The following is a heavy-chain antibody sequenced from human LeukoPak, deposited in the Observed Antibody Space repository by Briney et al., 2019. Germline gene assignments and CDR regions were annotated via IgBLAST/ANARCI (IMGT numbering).Heavy chain of an antibody. CDR1: GGSISSGDYY. CDR3: ARGGTYYDILTGYFHYFDY. Sequence: SQTLSLTCTVSGGSISSGDYYWSWIRQPPGKGLEWIGYIYYSGSTYYNPSLKSRVTISVDTSKNQFSLKLSSVTAADTAVYYCARGGTYYDILTGYFHYFDYWGQGTLVTVSS. CDR2: IYYSGST. V-gene: IGHV4-30-4*08. D-gene: IGHD3-9*01. J-gene: IGHJ4*02.